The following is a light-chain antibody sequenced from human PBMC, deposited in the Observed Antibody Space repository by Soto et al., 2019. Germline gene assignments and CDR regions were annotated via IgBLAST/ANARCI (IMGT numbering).Light chain of an antibody. CDR3: QQYGSSPIT. J-gene: IGKJ5*01. Sequence: DIVFTQSPGTLSLSPGETATLSCRASQTVSSSYLAWYQEKPGQAPRLLIFGASSRATGIPDRFSGSGSGTDFTVTISSLEPEDFAVYYCQQYGSSPITFGQGTRLEIK. CDR2: GAS. V-gene: IGKV3-20*01. CDR1: QTVSSSY.